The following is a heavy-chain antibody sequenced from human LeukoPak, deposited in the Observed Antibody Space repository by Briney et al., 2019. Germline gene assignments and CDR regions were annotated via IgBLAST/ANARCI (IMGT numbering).Heavy chain of an antibody. CDR3: ARDDSTGYLYLDY. D-gene: IGHD3-22*01. CDR1: GFTFSRYA. V-gene: IGHV3-23*01. CDR2: ISNTGEST. Sequence: PGGSLRLSCAASGFTFSRYAMSWVRQAPGKGLEWVSTISNTGESTYYADSVKGRFTISRDNAKNSLYLQMNSLRAEDTAVYYCARDDSTGYLYLDYWGQGILVTVSS. J-gene: IGHJ4*02.